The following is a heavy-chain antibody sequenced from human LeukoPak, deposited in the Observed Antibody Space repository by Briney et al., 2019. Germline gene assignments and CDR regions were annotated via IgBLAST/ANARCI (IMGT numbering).Heavy chain of an antibody. CDR3: TRFWGYSSGWSHSEY. CDR2: IYPADSDT. D-gene: IGHD6-19*01. Sequence: LGESLKISFKASGYSFISYWIGWFRQLPGKGLEWMEIIYPADSDTRYSPSFQAQVTISADKSTNTAYLQSSTLKASDTAMYYCTRFWGYSSGWSHSEYWGQGTVVTVSS. V-gene: IGHV5-51*01. CDR1: GYSFISYW. J-gene: IGHJ4*02.